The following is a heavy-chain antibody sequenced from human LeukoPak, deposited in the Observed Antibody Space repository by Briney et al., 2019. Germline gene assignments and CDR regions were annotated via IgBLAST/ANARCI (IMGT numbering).Heavy chain of an antibody. J-gene: IGHJ5*02. CDR2: INHSGST. D-gene: IGHD3-22*01. CDR3: ARRGYYDSSGYYWGFDP. V-gene: IGHV4-39*01. CDR1: GGSISSRNYY. Sequence: SETLSLTCTVSGGSISSRNYYWGWIRQPPGKGLEWIGEINHSGSTNYNPSLKSRATISVDTSKNQFSLKLSSVTAADTAVYYCARRGYYDSSGYYWGFDPWGQGTLVTVSS.